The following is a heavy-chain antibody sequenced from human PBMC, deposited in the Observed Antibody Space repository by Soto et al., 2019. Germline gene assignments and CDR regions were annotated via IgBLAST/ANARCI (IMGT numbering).Heavy chain of an antibody. CDR3: ARDETGDSYYYYYGMDV. CDR2: IIPMFGTA. V-gene: IGHV1-69*01. Sequence: QVQLVQSGAEVKKPGSSVKVSCKASGGTFKNFNFNWVRQAPGQGLEWMGGIIPMFGTADYAQRFQGRVTITADDSTSTAYMELSSLRSEDTAVYCCARDETGDSYYYYYGMDVWGQGTTVTVS. D-gene: IGHD7-27*01. CDR1: GGTFKNFN. J-gene: IGHJ6*02.